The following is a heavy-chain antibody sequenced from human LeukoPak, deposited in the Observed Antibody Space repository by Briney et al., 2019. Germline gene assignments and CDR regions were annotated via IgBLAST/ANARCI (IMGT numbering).Heavy chain of an antibody. CDR1: GFTFRSYG. J-gene: IGHJ4*02. Sequence: PGGSLRLSCAASGFTFRSYGMHWVRQAPGKGLEWMAFVRDDGSTKYYADSVKGRFTISRDNSKSTLFLQMNSLRAEDTAVYFCAKTVSSSWGFFDSWGQGTLVTVSP. CDR2: VRDDGSTK. CDR3: AKTVSSSWGFFDS. V-gene: IGHV3-30*02. D-gene: IGHD6-6*01.